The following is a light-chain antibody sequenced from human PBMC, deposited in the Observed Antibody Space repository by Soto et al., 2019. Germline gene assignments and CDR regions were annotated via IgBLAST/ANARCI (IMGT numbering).Light chain of an antibody. J-gene: IGLJ2*01. V-gene: IGLV2-14*01. CDR2: EVT. CDR3: SSYTSSSTVV. CDR1: SSDVGGYNY. Sequence: QSALTQPASVSGSLGQSITISCTGTSSDVGGYNYVSWYQQHPGKDPKVVIFEVTNRPSGVSSRFSGSKSGNTPSLTVSGLQSEDEGDYYCSSYTSSSTVVFGGGTKLTVL.